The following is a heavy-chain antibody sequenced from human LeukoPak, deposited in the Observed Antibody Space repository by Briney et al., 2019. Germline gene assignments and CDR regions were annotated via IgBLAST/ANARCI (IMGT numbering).Heavy chain of an antibody. Sequence: GSLRLSCAASGFTFTKYWMCWVRQAPGKGLQWVAHIRQDGSDRFYVDSVKGRFTISRDNTKNSLYLQMDNLRAEDTAVYYCAGRTSELGFYFDHWGQGALVTVFS. V-gene: IGHV3-7*03. D-gene: IGHD1-7*01. CDR1: GFTFTKYW. J-gene: IGHJ4*02. CDR2: IRQDGSDR. CDR3: AGRTSELGFYFDH.